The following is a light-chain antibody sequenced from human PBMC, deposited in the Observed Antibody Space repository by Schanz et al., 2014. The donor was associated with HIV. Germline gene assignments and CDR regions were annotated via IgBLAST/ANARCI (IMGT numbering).Light chain of an antibody. CDR3: QQRDNWPLT. CDR2: GAS. CDR1: QTVSNGY. J-gene: IGKJ4*01. V-gene: IGKV3D-20*02. Sequence: EIVLTQSPDTLSLSLGERATLSCRASQTVSNGYLAWFQQKPGQAPRLLIYGASSRATGIPDRFSGSGSGTDFTLTISSLEPEDSAVYYCQQRDNWPLTFGGGTKVEIK.